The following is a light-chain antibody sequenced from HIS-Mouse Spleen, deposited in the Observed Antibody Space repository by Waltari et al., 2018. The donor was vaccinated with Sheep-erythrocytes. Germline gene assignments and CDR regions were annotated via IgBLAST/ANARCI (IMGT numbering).Light chain of an antibody. CDR3: SSYTSSSTPVV. Sequence: QSALTQPASVSVSPGQSLTIPCTGSGSDVGGYNYVSWYQQHPGKAPKHMIYEVSNRPSGVSTRFSGSKSGNTASLTISGLQAEDEADYYCSSYTSSSTPVVFGGGTKLTVL. V-gene: IGLV2-14*01. J-gene: IGLJ2*01. CDR2: EVS. CDR1: GSDVGGYNY.